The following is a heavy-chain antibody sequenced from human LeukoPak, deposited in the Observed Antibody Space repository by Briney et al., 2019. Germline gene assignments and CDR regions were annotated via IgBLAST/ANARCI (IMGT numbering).Heavy chain of an antibody. D-gene: IGHD2-8*01. CDR1: GDSISSYY. J-gene: IGHJ6*03. V-gene: IGHV4-59*08. CDR3: ARWYCSNNLCFHMDV. CDR2: VHYSGSS. Sequence: SETLSLTCTVSGDSISSYYWRWIRQPPGKGLEWIGYVHYSGSSAYIPSLKSRVTMSVDTSKNQFSLSLTSVTAADTAMYYCARWYCSNNLCFHMDVWGKGTTVTVFS.